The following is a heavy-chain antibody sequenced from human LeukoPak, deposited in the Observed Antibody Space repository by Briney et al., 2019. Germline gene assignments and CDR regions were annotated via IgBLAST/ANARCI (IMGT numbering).Heavy chain of an antibody. CDR2: IIPILGMA. CDR1: GGTFSSYT. V-gene: IGHV1-69*02. J-gene: IGHJ3*02. CDR3: ARGYGGNSVPPNDAFDI. D-gene: IGHD4-23*01. Sequence: SVKVSCKASGGTFSSYTISRVRQAPGQGLEWMGRIIPILGMANYAQKFQGRVTITADKSTSTAYMELSSLRSEDTAVYYCARGYGGNSVPPNDAFDIWGQGTMVTVSS.